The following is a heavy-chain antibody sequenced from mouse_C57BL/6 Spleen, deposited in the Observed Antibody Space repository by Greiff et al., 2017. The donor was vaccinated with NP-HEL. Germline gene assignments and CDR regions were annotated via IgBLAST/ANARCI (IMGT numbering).Heavy chain of an antibody. CDR1: GYAFSSYW. CDR3: ARDDGDYVRYFDV. CDR2: IYPGDGDT. Sequence: QVQLKESGAELVKPGASVKISCKASGYAFSSYWMNWVKQRPGKGLEWIGQIYPGDGDTNYNGKFKGKATLTADKSSSTAYMQLSSLTSEDSAVYFCARDDGDYVRYFDVWGTGTTVTVSS. J-gene: IGHJ1*03. D-gene: IGHD2-3*01. V-gene: IGHV1-80*01.